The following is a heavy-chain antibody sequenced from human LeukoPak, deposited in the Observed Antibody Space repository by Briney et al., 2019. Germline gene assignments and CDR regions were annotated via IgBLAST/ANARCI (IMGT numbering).Heavy chain of an antibody. CDR3: AGTTVTRSGGDY. Sequence: SETPSLTCTVSGGSISSYYWSWIRQPPGKGLEWIGYIYYSGSTNYNPSLKSRVTISVDTSKNQFSLKLSSVTAADTAVYYCAGTTVTRSGGDYWGQGTLVTVSS. CDR1: GGSISSYY. D-gene: IGHD4-17*01. CDR2: IYYSGST. J-gene: IGHJ4*02. V-gene: IGHV4-59*01.